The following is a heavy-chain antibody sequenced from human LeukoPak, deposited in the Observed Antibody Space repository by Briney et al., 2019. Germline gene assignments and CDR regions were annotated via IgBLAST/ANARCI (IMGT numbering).Heavy chain of an antibody. Sequence: SETLSLTCAVSGYSISSGYYWGWIRQPPGKGLEWIGSIYHSGSTYYNPSLKSRVTISVDTSKNQFSLKLSSVTAADTAVYYCARWRDYYDSSGTYPAFDYWGQGTLVTVSS. J-gene: IGHJ4*02. D-gene: IGHD3-22*01. CDR1: GYSISSGYY. V-gene: IGHV4-38-2*01. CDR3: ARWRDYYDSSGTYPAFDY. CDR2: IYHSGST.